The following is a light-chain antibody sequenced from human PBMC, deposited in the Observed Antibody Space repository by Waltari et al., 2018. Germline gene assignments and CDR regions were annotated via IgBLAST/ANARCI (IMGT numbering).Light chain of an antibody. V-gene: IGKV1-9*01. CDR1: QGVSSY. CDR2: GAS. CDR3: QQLHSYPRT. J-gene: IGKJ2*02. Sequence: DIQLTQSPSFLSAAVGDRVTITCRASQGVSSYLAWYQQKPGKAPKVLLYGASTLQRGVPSRFSGSGSGTEFSLTIISLQPEDSATYYCQQLHSYPRTFGQGTKLEIK.